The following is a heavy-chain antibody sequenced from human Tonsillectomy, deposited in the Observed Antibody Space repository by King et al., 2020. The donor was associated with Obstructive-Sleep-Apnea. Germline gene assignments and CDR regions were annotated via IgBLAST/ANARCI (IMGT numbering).Heavy chain of an antibody. CDR2: INGDTGKT. J-gene: IGHJ4*02. CDR3: ARGEDDSGKYYGLDF. V-gene: IGHV1-3*01. D-gene: IGHD1-26*01. CDR1: GYTLKSYT. Sequence: QLVQYGAEAKKPGASVKVSCKASGYTLKSYTMHWVRQAPGQRLEWMGWINGDTGKTKYSQTLQGRLTITRDTSANTAYMDLGSLRSEDTALYYCARGEDDSGKYYGLDFWGQGSLVTVSS.